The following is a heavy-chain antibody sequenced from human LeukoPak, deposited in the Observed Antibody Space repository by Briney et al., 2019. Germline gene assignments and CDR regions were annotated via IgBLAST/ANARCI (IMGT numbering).Heavy chain of an antibody. CDR2: FSGSGGST. Sequence: GGSLRLSCAASGFTFSSYAMSWVRQAPGKGLECISGFSGSGGSTYYADSVKGRFTISRDNSKNTLYLQMNSLRAEDTAVYYCATRDYYDSSGYPDAFDIWGQGTMVTVSS. CDR3: ATRDYYDSSGYPDAFDI. D-gene: IGHD3-22*01. CDR1: GFTFSSYA. V-gene: IGHV3-23*01. J-gene: IGHJ3*02.